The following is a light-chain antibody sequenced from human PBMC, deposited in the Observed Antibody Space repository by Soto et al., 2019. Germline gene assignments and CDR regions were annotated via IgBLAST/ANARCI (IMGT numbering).Light chain of an antibody. J-gene: IGKJ2*01. CDR1: QSISSY. Sequence: DIQMTQSPSSLSASVGDRVTITCRASQSISSYLNWYQQKLGKAPKLLIYAASSLQSGVPSRFSGSGSGTDFTLTISSLQPEDFATYYCQQINSTPPTFGQGTKVEVK. CDR3: QQINSTPPT. V-gene: IGKV1-39*01. CDR2: AAS.